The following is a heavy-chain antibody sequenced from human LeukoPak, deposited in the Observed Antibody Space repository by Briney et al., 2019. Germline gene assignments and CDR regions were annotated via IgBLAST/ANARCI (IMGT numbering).Heavy chain of an antibody. V-gene: IGHV3-30-3*01. CDR3: SRGSFITIFGVVL. J-gene: IGHJ6*02. Sequence: QPGRSLRHSCAASGFTFSSYAMHWVRQAPGKGLEWVAVISYDGSNKYYADSVKGRFTISRDNSKNTLYLQMNSLRAEDTAVYYCSRGSFITIFGVVLWGQGTTVTVSS. CDR1: GFTFSSYA. D-gene: IGHD3-3*01. CDR2: ISYDGSNK.